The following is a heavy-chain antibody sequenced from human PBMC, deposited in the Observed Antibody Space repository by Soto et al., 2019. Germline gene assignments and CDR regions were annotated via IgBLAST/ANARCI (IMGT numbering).Heavy chain of an antibody. J-gene: IGHJ6*02. D-gene: IGHD2-15*01. CDR1: GGTFSSYA. CDR3: ARVMGYCSGGSCYSQHYYYGMDV. CDR2: IIPIFGTA. V-gene: IGHV1-69*06. Sequence: QVQLVQSGAEVQKPGSSVKVSCKASGGTFSSYAISWVRQAPGQGLEWMGGIIPIFGTANYAQKFQGRVTITADKSTSTAHMELSSLRSEDTAVYYCARVMGYCSGGSCYSQHYYYGMDVWGQGTTVTVSS.